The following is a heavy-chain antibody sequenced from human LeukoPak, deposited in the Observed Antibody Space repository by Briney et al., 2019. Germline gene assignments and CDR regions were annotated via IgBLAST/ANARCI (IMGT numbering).Heavy chain of an antibody. CDR1: GYTFTSYD. J-gene: IGHJ4*02. D-gene: IGHD3-10*01. CDR3: ARGDQFKYGSGSDYFDY. Sequence: ASVKVSCKASGYTFTSYDINWVRQATGQGLEWMGWMNPNSGNTGYAQKFQGRVTITRNTSISTAYMELSSLRSEDTAVYYCARGDQFKYGSGSDYFDYWGQGTLVTVSS. CDR2: MNPNSGNT. V-gene: IGHV1-8*03.